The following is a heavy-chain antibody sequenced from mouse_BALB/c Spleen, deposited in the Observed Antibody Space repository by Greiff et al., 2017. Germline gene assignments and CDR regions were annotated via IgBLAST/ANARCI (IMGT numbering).Heavy chain of an antibody. CDR3: ARENYDYDADY. Sequence: EVQLVESGGGLVKPGGSLKLSCAASGFTFSDYYMYWVRQTPEKRLEWVATISDGGSYTYYPDSVKGRFTISSDNAKNNLYLQMSSLKSEDTAMYYCARENYDYDADYWGQGTTLTVSS. V-gene: IGHV5-4*02. CDR2: ISDGGSYT. CDR1: GFTFSDYY. D-gene: IGHD2-4*01. J-gene: IGHJ2*01.